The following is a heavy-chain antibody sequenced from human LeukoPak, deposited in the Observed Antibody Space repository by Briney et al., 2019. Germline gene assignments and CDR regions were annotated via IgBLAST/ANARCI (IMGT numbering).Heavy chain of an antibody. CDR2: IYYSGST. Sequence: SETLSLTCTVSGGSISSYYWSWIRQPPGKGLERIGYIYYSGSTNYNPSLKSRVTISVDTSKNQFSLKLRSVTAADTAVYYCARVSGYDWESFYDYWGQGTLVTVSS. CDR1: GGSISSYY. D-gene: IGHD5-12*01. CDR3: ARVSGYDWESFYDY. V-gene: IGHV4-59*01. J-gene: IGHJ4*02.